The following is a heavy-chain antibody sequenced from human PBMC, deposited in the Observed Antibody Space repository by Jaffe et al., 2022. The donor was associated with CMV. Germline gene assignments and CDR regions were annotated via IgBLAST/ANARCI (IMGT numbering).Heavy chain of an antibody. CDR3: AKSPKEAYGSGSYYLD. J-gene: IGHJ4*02. CDR2: ISWNSGSI. D-gene: IGHD3-10*01. CDR1: GFTFDDYA. Sequence: EVQLVESGGGLVQPGRSLRLSCAASGFTFDDYAMHWVRQAPGKGLEWVSGISWNSGSIGYADSVKGRFTISRDNAKNSLYLQMNSLRAEDTALYYCAKSPKEAYGSGSYYLDWGQGTLVTVSS. V-gene: IGHV3-9*01.